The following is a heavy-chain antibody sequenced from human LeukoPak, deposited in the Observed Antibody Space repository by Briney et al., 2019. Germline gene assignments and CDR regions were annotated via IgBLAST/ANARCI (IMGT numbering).Heavy chain of an antibody. Sequence: SETLSLTCTVSGGYISSGGYYWSWIRQHPGKGLEWIGYIYYSGSTYYNPSLKSRVTISVDTSKNQFSLKLSSVTAADTAVYYCARGSSGWYYYFDYWGQGTLVTVSS. V-gene: IGHV4-31*03. CDR1: GGYISSGGYY. D-gene: IGHD6-19*01. CDR2: IYYSGST. J-gene: IGHJ4*02. CDR3: ARGSSGWYYYFDY.